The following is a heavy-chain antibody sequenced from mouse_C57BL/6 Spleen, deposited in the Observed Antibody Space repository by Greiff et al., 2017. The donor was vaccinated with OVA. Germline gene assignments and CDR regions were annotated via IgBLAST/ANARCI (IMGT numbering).Heavy chain of an antibody. V-gene: IGHV1-76*01. CDR1: GYTFTDYY. J-gene: IGHJ2*01. D-gene: IGHD1-1*01. CDR3: AREGFITTVVAEDY. CDR2: IYPGSGNT. Sequence: QVQLQQSGAELVRPGASVKLSCKASGYTFTDYYINWVKQRPGQGLEWIARIYPGSGNTYYNEKFKGKATLTAEKSSSTAYMQLSSLTSEDSAVYFCAREGFITTVVAEDYWGKGTTLTVSS.